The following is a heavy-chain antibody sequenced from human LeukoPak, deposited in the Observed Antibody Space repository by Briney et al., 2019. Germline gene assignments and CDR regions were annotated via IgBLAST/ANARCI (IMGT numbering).Heavy chain of an antibody. J-gene: IGHJ4*02. CDR1: GFTFTRYG. V-gene: IGHV3-23*01. CDR2: ISGRGGST. CDR3: AKDRGSRLLAKAYYFDY. Sequence: GRSLRLSCAASGFTFTRYGMSRVRQAPGRGLEWVSGISGRGGSTNYAASVKGRFTISRDNSKNTLYLQMNSLRAEDTAVYYCAKDRGSRLLAKAYYFDYWGQGTLVTVSS. D-gene: IGHD2-21*02.